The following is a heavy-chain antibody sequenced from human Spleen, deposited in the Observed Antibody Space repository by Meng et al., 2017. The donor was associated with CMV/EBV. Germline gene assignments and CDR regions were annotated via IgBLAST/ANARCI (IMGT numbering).Heavy chain of an antibody. CDR2: IYPPDSDT. D-gene: IGHD5-12*01. V-gene: IGHV5-51*01. CDR3: ARGSLGVATINDY. CDR1: GYSFTSYW. Sequence: GESLKISCKGSGYSFTSYWIGWVRQMPGKGLEWMGIIYPPDSDTRYSPPFQGQVTFSVDKSISTAYLQWSSLKASDTAMYYCARGSLGVATINDYWGQGTLVTVSS. J-gene: IGHJ4*02.